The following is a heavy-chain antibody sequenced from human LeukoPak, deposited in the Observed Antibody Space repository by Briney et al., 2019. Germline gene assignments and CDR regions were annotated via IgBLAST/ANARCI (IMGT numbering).Heavy chain of an antibody. CDR1: GFTFTSYR. Sequence: TGGSLRLSCAASGFTFTSYRMHWVRQAPGKGLMWVSRITSDGRSTSYADSVKGRFTMSRDNAKNMLYLQMNSLRPEDTAVYYCAGGDAVTSNYWGQGTLLTVSS. V-gene: IGHV3-74*01. D-gene: IGHD4-17*01. CDR2: ITSDGRST. CDR3: AGGDAVTSNY. J-gene: IGHJ4*02.